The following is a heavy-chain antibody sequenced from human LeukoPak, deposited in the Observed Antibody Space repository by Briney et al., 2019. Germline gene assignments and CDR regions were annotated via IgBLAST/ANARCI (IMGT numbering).Heavy chain of an antibody. CDR2: ISSSSSYR. J-gene: IGHJ4*02. D-gene: IGHD4-23*01. V-gene: IGHV3-11*03. Sequence: GRSLRLSCAASGFTLSDYYVSWIRQAPGKGLEWVSYISSSSSYRKYADSVKGRFTISRDNAKNSLYLQMNSLRAEDTAVYYCAAGGNFDYWGQGTLVTVSS. CDR3: AAGGNFDY. CDR1: GFTLSDYY.